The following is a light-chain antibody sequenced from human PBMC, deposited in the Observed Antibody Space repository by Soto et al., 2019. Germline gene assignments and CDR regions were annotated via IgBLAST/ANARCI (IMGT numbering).Light chain of an antibody. CDR2: DNN. J-gene: IGLJ2*01. CDR1: SSNIGNNY. V-gene: IGLV1-51*01. CDR3: GTWDSSRSAVV. Sequence: QSVLTQPPSVSAAPGQKVPTSCSGSSSNIGNNYVSWYQQLPGTAPKLLIYDNNKRPSGIPDRFSGSKSGTSATLGITGLQTGDEADYYCGTWDSSRSAVVFGGGTKLTVL.